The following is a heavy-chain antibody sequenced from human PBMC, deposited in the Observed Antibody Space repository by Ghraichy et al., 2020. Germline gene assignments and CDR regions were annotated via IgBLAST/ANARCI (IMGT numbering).Heavy chain of an antibody. CDR3: ARLRGYCSGGTCYAYYFDY. Sequence: GGSLRLSCAASGFSFSSYYMSWVRQAPGKGLEWVSSITTTSSYTTYTDSVKGRFTISRDNAKNSLYLQVNSLRAEDTAVYYCARLRGYCSGGTCYAYYFDYWGQGTLVSVSS. J-gene: IGHJ4*02. CDR1: GFSFSSYY. V-gene: IGHV3-11*06. D-gene: IGHD2-15*01. CDR2: ITTTSSYT.